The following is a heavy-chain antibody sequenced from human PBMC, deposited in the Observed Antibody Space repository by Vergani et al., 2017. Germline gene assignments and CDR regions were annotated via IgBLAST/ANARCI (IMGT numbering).Heavy chain of an antibody. CDR2: IDHTGRP. D-gene: IGHD4-11*01. CDR1: GGYFTSYH. CDR3: ARVNTETNGHLYYYYYMDV. J-gene: IGHJ6*03. V-gene: IGHV4-34*01. Sequence: QVQLQQWCGGLLKPSETLSLTCVVNGGYFTSYHCTLIRQSPGEGLEWVGDIDHTGRPDYNPSLKSRLTMSVDKSRNQFSLTLNSVTATDTAIYFCARVNTETNGHLYYYYYMDVWGQGTAVTVS.